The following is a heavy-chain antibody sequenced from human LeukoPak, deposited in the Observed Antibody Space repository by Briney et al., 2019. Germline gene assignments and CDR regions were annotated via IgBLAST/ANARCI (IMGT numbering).Heavy chain of an antibody. V-gene: IGHV3-7*01. Sequence: GGSLRLSCAASGFTFSGYWMNWVRQVPGKGLECLANIKEDGSETYYADSVKGRFTISRDNPKNLLFLQINSLRVEDTAVYYCARETPRRGETRDGYRWGQGTVVTVSS. D-gene: IGHD5-24*01. CDR3: ARETPRRGETRDGYR. J-gene: IGHJ4*02. CDR2: IKEDGSET. CDR1: GFTFSGYW.